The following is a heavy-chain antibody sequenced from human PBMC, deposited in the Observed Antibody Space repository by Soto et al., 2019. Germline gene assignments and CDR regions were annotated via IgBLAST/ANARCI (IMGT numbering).Heavy chain of an antibody. CDR3: ARLIGAAAGADYYYYGMDV. CDR1: GGSISSCY. V-gene: IGHV4-59*01. D-gene: IGHD6-13*01. J-gene: IGHJ6*02. Sequence: SETLSLTCTVSGGSISSCYWSWIRQPPGKGLEWIGYIYYSGSTNYNPSLKSRVTTSVDTSKNQFSLKLSSVTAADTAVYYCARLIGAAAGADYYYYGMDVWGQGTTVTVSS. CDR2: IYYSGST.